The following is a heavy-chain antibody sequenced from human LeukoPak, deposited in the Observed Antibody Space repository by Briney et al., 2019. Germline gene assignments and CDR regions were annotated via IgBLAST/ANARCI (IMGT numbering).Heavy chain of an antibody. CDR1: GFTFSSYA. Sequence: PGGSLRLSCAASGFTFSSYAMHWVRQAPGKGLEWVAVISYDGSNKYYADSVKGRFTISRDNSKNTLYLQMNSLRAEDTAVYYCARPGSNYGYEVYYYMDVWGKGTTVTVSS. CDR2: ISYDGSNK. CDR3: ARPGSNYGYEVYYYMDV. D-gene: IGHD4-11*01. J-gene: IGHJ6*03. V-gene: IGHV3-30*01.